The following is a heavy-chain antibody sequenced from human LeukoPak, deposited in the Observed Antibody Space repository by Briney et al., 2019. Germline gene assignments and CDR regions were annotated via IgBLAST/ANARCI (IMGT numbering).Heavy chain of an antibody. J-gene: IGHJ5*02. D-gene: IGHD3-3*01. CDR2: ISSSSSYI. V-gene: IGHV3-21*01. CDR3: ARDGPITIFGVVSARFFDP. CDR1: GFTFSSYS. Sequence: GGSLRLSCAASGFTFSSYSMNWVRQAPGKGLEWVSPISSSSSYIYYADSVKGRFTISRDNAKNSLYLQMNSLRAEDTAVYYCARDGPITIFGVVSARFFDPWGQGTLVTVSS.